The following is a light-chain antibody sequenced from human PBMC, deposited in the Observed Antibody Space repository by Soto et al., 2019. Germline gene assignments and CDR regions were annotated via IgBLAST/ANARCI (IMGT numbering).Light chain of an antibody. CDR2: DTT. CDR1: TXAVTNGHY. J-gene: IGLJ1*01. Sequence: QAVVTQEPSLTVSPGGTVTLNCGSSTXAVTNGHYPYWFQQKPGQAPRTLIYDTTNRHSWTPARFSGSLLGDKAALTLSGAQPEDEAEYYCLLSYNGPYVFGTGTKVTVL. V-gene: IGLV7-46*01. CDR3: LLSYNGPYV.